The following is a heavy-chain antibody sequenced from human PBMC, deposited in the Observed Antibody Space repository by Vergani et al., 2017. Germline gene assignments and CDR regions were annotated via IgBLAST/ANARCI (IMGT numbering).Heavy chain of an antibody. D-gene: IGHD2-15*01. CDR1: GFTFSSYS. CDR3: AXVTGCGGSCSPFDY. J-gene: IGHJ4*02. CDR2: ISSSSSYI. V-gene: IGHV3-21*01. Sequence: EVQLVESGGGLVKPGGSLRLSCAASGFTFSSYSMNWVRQAPGKGLEWVSSISSSSSYIYYADSVKGRFTISRDNAKNSLYLQMNSLRAEDTAVYYCAXVTGCGGSCSPFDYWGQGTLVTVSS.